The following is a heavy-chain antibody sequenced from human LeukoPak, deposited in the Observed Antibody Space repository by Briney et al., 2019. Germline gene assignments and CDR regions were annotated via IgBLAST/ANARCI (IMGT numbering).Heavy chain of an antibody. J-gene: IGHJ4*02. D-gene: IGHD3-3*01. Sequence: PGGSLRLSCAASGFTFSNYWMNWVRQAPGKGLEWVASIKQDGSAKYYVDSVKGRLTISRDNAKSLLYLQMNSLRAEDTAVYYCARDQYDTWSRRGNFDSWGQGTLVIVSS. CDR2: IKQDGSAK. V-gene: IGHV3-7*03. CDR3: ARDQYDTWSRRGNFDS. CDR1: GFTFSNYW.